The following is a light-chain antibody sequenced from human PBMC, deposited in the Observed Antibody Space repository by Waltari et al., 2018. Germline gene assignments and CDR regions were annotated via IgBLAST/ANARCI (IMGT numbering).Light chain of an antibody. CDR2: DAS. CDR1: QSISSN. V-gene: IGKV3-15*01. Sequence: EIVMTQSPATLSVSPGESATLSCRASQSISSNLAWYQHRPGQAPRHLIYDASTRATGIPARFSGSGSGTEFTLTISSLQSEDFALYYCQQYNNWPQTFGQGTKVEIE. J-gene: IGKJ1*01. CDR3: QQYNNWPQT.